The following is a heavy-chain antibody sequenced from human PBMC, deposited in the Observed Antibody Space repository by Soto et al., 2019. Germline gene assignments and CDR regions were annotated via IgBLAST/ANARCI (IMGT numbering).Heavy chain of an antibody. V-gene: IGHV3-66*01. Sequence: EVQLVESGGGLVQPGGSLRLSCEAPGFTVIRNYMSWVRQAPGKGLEWVSVIYSGGSTYYADSVKGRFTISRDNSKNTLYLQMNSLRAEDTAVYYCARDLSGGGAFDIWGQGTMVTVSS. CDR2: IYSGGST. D-gene: IGHD3-16*01. CDR1: GFTVIRNY. CDR3: ARDLSGGGAFDI. J-gene: IGHJ3*02.